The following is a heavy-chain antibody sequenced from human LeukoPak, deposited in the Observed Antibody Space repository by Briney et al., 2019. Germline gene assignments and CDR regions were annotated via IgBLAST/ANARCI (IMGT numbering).Heavy chain of an antibody. CDR2: INHSGIT. V-gene: IGHV4-34*01. CDR1: NGSFRGYY. CDR3: ARERVVPAAMPLDY. Sequence: SETLSLTCAVYNGSFRGYYWSWIRQPPGKGLEWIGEINHSGITHYNPSLESRVTISVDTSKNQVSLKVRSVTAADTALYYCARERVVPAAMPLDYWGQGTLVTVSS. D-gene: IGHD2-2*01. J-gene: IGHJ4*02.